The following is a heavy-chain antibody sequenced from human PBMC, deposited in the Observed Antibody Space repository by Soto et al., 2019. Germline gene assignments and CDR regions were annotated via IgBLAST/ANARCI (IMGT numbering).Heavy chain of an antibody. CDR2: ISGTASRT. D-gene: IGHD3-9*01. CDR3: ATSFRYFDN. Sequence: EVQLLESGGGLVLPGGSLRLSCAGSGFTPTTTPLSWVRQPPGKGLEWVTTISGTASRTYYVDSVKGRFFISRDNSKNTVNLQTNKVTLEDTYVYYCATSFRYFDNWGQGTRVTVSS. CDR1: GFTPTTTP. J-gene: IGHJ4*02. V-gene: IGHV3-23*01.